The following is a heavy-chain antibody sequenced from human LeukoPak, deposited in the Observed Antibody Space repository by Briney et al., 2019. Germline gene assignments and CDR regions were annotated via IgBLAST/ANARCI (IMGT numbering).Heavy chain of an antibody. V-gene: IGHV3-33*08. CDR1: GFTFSNYA. Sequence: GGSLRLSCAASGFTFSNYAMSWVRQAPGKGLEWVAVIWSDGGSKRYYADSVKGRFTTSRDDSENTVSLQMNSLIAEDTAVYYCARDRALGSFDYWGQGTLVTVSS. D-gene: IGHD1-26*01. J-gene: IGHJ4*02. CDR3: ARDRALGSFDY. CDR2: IWSDGGSKR.